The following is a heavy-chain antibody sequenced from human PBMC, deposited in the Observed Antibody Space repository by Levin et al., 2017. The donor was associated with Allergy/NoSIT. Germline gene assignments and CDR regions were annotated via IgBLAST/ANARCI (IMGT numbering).Heavy chain of an antibody. V-gene: IGHV4-59*01. CDR2: IYYSGST. J-gene: IGHJ3*02. CDR3: AREVDILTGDDAFDI. CDR1: GGSISSYY. Sequence: SETLSLTCTVSGGSISSYYWSWIRQPPGKGLEWIGYIYYSGSTNYNPSLKSRVTISVDTSKNQFSLKLSSVTAADTAVYYCAREVDILTGDDAFDIWGQGTMVTVSS. D-gene: IGHD3-9*01.